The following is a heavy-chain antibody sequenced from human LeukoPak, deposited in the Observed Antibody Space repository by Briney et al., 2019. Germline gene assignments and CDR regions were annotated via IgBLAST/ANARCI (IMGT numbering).Heavy chain of an antibody. Sequence: GGSLRLSCAASRFTVSNNYMSWVRQAPGKGLEWVSVIYDSGTTFYADSVKGRFTISRDNSKNTLYLQMNSLRAEDTAVYYCARDWGKTVGFEYWGQGTLVTVSS. CDR1: RFTVSNNY. CDR2: IYDSGTT. CDR3: ARDWGKTVGFEY. V-gene: IGHV3-53*01. D-gene: IGHD3-16*01. J-gene: IGHJ4*02.